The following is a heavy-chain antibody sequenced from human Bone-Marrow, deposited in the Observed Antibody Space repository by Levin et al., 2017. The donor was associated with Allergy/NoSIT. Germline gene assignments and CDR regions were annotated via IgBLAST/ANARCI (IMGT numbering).Heavy chain of an antibody. CDR2: IDWDDDK. J-gene: IGHJ6*02. Sequence: LRLSCTFSGFSLTTSGMCVSWIRQPPGKALEWLARIDWDDDKYYSTSLKTRLTISKDTSKNQVVLTMTNMDPVDTATYYCARIPHLGYNYGFYYGMDVWGQGTTVTVSS. D-gene: IGHD5-18*01. CDR3: ARIPHLGYNYGFYYGMDV. CDR1: GFSLTTSGMC. V-gene: IGHV2-70*11.